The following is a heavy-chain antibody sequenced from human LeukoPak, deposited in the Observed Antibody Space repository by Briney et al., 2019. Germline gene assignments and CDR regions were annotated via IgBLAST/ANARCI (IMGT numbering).Heavy chain of an antibody. D-gene: IGHD3-16*02. J-gene: IGHJ4*02. CDR2: ISYGGSFK. CDR3: AKGLRLDLGELSTFDY. CDR1: GFIFSTYA. Sequence: GRSLRLSCPASGFIFSTYAMHWVRQSPDKGLEWVASISYGGSFKYYVDSVKGRFTISRDNSKNTLYLQMNSLRPEDTAVYYCAKGLRLDLGELSTFDYWGQGTLVTVSS. V-gene: IGHV3-30*18.